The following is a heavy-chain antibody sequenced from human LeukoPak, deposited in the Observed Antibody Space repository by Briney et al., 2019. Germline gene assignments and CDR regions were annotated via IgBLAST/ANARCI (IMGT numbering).Heavy chain of an antibody. D-gene: IGHD4-17*01. V-gene: IGHV1-2*02. CDR3: ARDPSYGDYVD. Sequence: ASVKVSCKASGYTFTVYYMHWVRQAPGQGREWMGWINPNSGGTNYAQKFQGRVTMTRDTSISRAYMELSRLRSDDTAVYYCARDPSYGDYVDWGQGTLVTVSS. CDR2: INPNSGGT. J-gene: IGHJ4*02. CDR1: GYTFTVYY.